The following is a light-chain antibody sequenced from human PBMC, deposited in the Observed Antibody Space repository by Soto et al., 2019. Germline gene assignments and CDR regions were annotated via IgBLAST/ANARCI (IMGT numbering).Light chain of an antibody. Sequence: DIQMTQSPSTLSASVGDRVTITCRASQSIRSLLAWYQQKPGKAPKLLIYKASSLESGVPSRFSGSGSGKEFTLTISSLQPDDFATYYCQQYNSYALNFGQGTRLEIK. J-gene: IGKJ5*01. CDR1: QSIRSL. V-gene: IGKV1-5*03. CDR2: KAS. CDR3: QQYNSYALN.